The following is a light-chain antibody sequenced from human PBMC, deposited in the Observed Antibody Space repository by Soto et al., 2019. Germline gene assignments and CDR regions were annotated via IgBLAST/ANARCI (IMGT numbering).Light chain of an antibody. CDR3: QQSYSTPMYT. Sequence: DIQMTQSPSSLSASVGDRVTITCRASQSISSYLNWYQQKPGKAPKLLIYAASSLQSGVPSRFSGSGSGTDFTLNISSLQPEDFATYYCQQSYSTPMYTLGQGTKLEIK. CDR2: AAS. V-gene: IGKV1-39*01. J-gene: IGKJ2*01. CDR1: QSISSY.